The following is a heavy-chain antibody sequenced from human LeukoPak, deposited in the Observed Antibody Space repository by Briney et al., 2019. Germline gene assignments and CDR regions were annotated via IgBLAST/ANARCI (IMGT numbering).Heavy chain of an antibody. CDR3: AQSLASRTYYYYYYMDV. CDR1: GGSISSGGYY. J-gene: IGHJ6*03. Sequence: SETLSLTCTVSGGSISSGGYYWSWIRQHPGKGLEWIGYSYYSGSTYYNPSLKSRVTIAVDTSKNQFALQLSSVTAADTAVYYCAQSLASRTYYYYYYMDVWGKGTTVTVSS. V-gene: IGHV4-31*03. CDR2: SYYSGST. D-gene: IGHD2-15*01.